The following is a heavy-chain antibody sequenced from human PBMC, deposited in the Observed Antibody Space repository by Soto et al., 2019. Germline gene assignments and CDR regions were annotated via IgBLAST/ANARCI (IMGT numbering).Heavy chain of an antibody. Sequence: GGSLRLSCAASGFTFSSYSMNWVRQAPGKGLEWVSYISSSSSTIYYADSVKGRFTISRDNAKNSLYLQMSRLRDEDTAVYYCARSITNRADSGSYYEREGGWYMDVWGKGTTVTVSS. CDR1: GFTFSSYS. CDR2: ISSSSSTI. CDR3: ARSITNRADSGSYYEREGGWYMDV. J-gene: IGHJ6*03. V-gene: IGHV3-48*02. D-gene: IGHD1-26*01.